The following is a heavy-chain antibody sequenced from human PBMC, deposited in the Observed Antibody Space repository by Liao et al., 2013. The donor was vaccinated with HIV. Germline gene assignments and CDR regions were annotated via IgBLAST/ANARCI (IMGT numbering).Heavy chain of an antibody. Sequence: QVQLQESGPGLVKPSETLSLTCTVSGGSISDYYWTWIRQAPGKGLEWIGYTFPNGNGDYDPSLKSRVTISVDTAKSEVFLKLTSVTAADTAVYYCARDKEWELLGYHYYYMTSGAKGPRSPSP. D-gene: IGHD1-26*01. J-gene: IGHJ6*03. CDR2: TFPNGNG. CDR3: ARDKEWELLGYHYYYMTS. CDR1: GGSISDYY. V-gene: IGHV4-59*01.